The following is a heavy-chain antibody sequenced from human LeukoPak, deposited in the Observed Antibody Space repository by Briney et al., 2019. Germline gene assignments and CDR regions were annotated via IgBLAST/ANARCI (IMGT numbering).Heavy chain of an antibody. CDR3: LKGKSILYVP. Sequence: GGSLRLSCAASGFTFSSYAMSWVGQAPEKGLEWVSCFSLSVVNTYSAHSVKARFTIPTNNSVSTFYLQMNSLRAEDTALYYCLKGKSILYVPWGQGTLVTVSS. D-gene: IGHD2-8*01. J-gene: IGHJ5*02. V-gene: IGHV3-23*01. CDR1: GFTFSSYA. CDR2: FSLSVVNT.